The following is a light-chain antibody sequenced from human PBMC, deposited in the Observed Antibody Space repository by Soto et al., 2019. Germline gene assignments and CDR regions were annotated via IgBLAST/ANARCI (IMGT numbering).Light chain of an antibody. CDR3: QQYGSSPLT. Sequence: EIVLTQSPGTLSLSPGERATLXXXXSQGVSSTYLAWYQXKHGQXXRXXIYGASSRATGIPDRFSGSGSGTDLTITISRLEPEDCEVDEGQQYGSSPLTFGGGTKVDIK. J-gene: IGKJ4*01. CDR1: QGVSSTY. V-gene: IGKV3-20*01. CDR2: GAS.